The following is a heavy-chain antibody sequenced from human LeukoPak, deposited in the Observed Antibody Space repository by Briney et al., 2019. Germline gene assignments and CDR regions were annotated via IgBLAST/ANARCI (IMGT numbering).Heavy chain of an antibody. J-gene: IGHJ4*02. CDR2: IYYSGST. D-gene: IGHD6-13*01. V-gene: IGHV4-39*07. Sequence: SETLSLTCTVSGGSISSSSYYWGWIRQPPGKGLEWIGSIYYSGSTNYNPSLKSRVTISVDTSKNQFSLKLSSVTAADTAVYYCARGREQLGYWGQGTLVTVSS. CDR1: GGSISSSSYY. CDR3: ARGREQLGY.